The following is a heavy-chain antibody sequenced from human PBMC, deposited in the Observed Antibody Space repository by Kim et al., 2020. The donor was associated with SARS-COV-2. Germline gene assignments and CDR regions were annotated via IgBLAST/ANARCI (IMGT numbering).Heavy chain of an antibody. CDR3: ARDIPRYGDYYYYYGMDV. J-gene: IGHJ6*02. D-gene: IGHD2-21*01. V-gene: IGHV1-69*06. Sequence: SVKVSCKASGGTFSSYAISWVRQAPGQGLEWMGGIIPIFGTANYAQKFQGRVTITADKSTSTAYMELSSLRSEDTAVYYCARDIPRYGDYYYYYGMDVWGQGTTVTVSS. CDR1: GGTFSSYA. CDR2: IIPIFGTA.